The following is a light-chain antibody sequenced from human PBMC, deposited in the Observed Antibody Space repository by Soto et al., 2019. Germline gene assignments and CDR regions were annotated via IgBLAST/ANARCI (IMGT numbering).Light chain of an antibody. CDR3: TSYTTTSTVI. CDR2: DVN. CDR1: SSDVGGYNY. V-gene: IGLV2-14*03. J-gene: IGLJ2*01. Sequence: QSALTQPASLSGSPGQTITISCTGTSSDVGGYNYVSWYQQHPGKAPKLLIYDVNNRPSGVSNRFSGSKSGNTASLTLSGLQAEDEADYYCTSYTTTSTVIFGAGTELTVL.